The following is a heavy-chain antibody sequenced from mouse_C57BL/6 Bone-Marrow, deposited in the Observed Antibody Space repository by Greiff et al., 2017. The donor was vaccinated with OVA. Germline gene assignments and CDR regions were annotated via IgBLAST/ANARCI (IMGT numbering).Heavy chain of an antibody. CDR3: AKKYYCSSYGWYFDV. Sequence: QVQLQQSGPGLVQPSQSLSITCTASGFSFPSYGVHWVRQSPGKGLEWLAVIWRGGSTDYNADFMSRLSITYNTSTSQVFFKMNSLQADDTAIYYCAKKYYCSSYGWYFDVWGTGTTVTVSS. CDR2: IWRGGST. V-gene: IGHV2-5*01. CDR1: GFSFPSYG. J-gene: IGHJ1*03. D-gene: IGHD1-1*01.